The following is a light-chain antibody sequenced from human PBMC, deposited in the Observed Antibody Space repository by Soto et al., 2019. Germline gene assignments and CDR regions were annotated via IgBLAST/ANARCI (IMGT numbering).Light chain of an antibody. Sequence: QSVLTLSSSASASLGSSVKLNCTLSSGHSTYIIAWHQQQPGKAPRYLMKLEGSGSYNKGSGVPDRFSGSSSGADRYLTISNLQFEDEADYYCETWDINTHVVFGGGTKLTVL. V-gene: IGLV4-60*02. J-gene: IGLJ2*01. CDR1: SGHSTYI. CDR2: LEGSGSY. CDR3: ETWDINTHVV.